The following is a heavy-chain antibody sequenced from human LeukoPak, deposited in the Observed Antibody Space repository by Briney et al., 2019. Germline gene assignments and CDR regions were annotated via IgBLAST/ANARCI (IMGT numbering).Heavy chain of an antibody. D-gene: IGHD3-22*01. Sequence: SGPTLVNPTQTLTLTCTFSGFSLSTSGVGVGWIRQPPGKALEWLAVIYWDDDKRYSPSLKSRLTITKDTSENQVVLTMTNMDPVDTATYYCAHTTSDSSLEYWGQGTLVTVSS. CDR1: GFSLSTSGVG. V-gene: IGHV2-5*02. CDR2: IYWDDDK. CDR3: AHTTSDSSLEY. J-gene: IGHJ4*02.